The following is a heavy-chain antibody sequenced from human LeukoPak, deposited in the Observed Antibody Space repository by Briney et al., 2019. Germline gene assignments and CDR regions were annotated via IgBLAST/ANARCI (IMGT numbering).Heavy chain of an antibody. CDR2: INQNGSEI. J-gene: IGHJ4*02. V-gene: IGHV3-7*01. Sequence: GGSLRLSCAASGFSFSSNWMSWVRQAPGKVLEWVANINQNGSEIYYMNSVKGRFTISRDNAKNSLYLQMNSLRAEDTAMYYCSGASHFDYWGQGTLVSVSS. CDR3: SGASHFDY. CDR1: GFSFSSNW.